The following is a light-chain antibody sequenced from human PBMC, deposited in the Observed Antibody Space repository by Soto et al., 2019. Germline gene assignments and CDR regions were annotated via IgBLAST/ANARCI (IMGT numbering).Light chain of an antibody. Sequence: QSVLTQPPSASGTTGQRVTISCSGGSSNIGRNYVYWYQQLPGTAPKLLIYRNNQRPSGVPDRFSGSKSGTSASLAISGLRSEDEADYYCAAWDDSLSGLVFGGGTKLTVL. CDR1: SSNIGRNY. V-gene: IGLV1-47*01. J-gene: IGLJ2*01. CDR3: AAWDDSLSGLV. CDR2: RNN.